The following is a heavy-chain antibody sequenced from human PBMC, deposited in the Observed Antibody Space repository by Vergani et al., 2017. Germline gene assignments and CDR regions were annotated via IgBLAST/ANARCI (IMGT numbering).Heavy chain of an antibody. CDR1: GFGFKNFA. V-gene: IGHV3-30*03. CDR2: SSKDGTHD. CDR3: LRDGSYIFVIISDFSLLFYY. Sequence: QVSLVESGGGVVQPGRSLTLNCSDSGFGFKNFARHWVRQAPGRGLAWVATSSKDGTHDNYEPSVRGRFAVTRENCKNTMYLQMERLTTDDTALYFCLRDGSYIFVIISDFSLLFYYWGQGILGTVSS. J-gene: IGHJ4*03. D-gene: IGHD3-10*01.